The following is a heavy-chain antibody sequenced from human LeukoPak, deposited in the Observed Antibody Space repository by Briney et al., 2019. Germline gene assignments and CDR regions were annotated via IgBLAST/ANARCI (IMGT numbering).Heavy chain of an antibody. J-gene: IGHJ4*02. V-gene: IGHV5-51*01. D-gene: IGHD3-22*01. CDR3: ARQFYYDRSGFFEGAY. Sequence: GESLKISFKGSGYQFTNYWIGWVRPVPGKGLEWMGSVYPGDSDARYSPSFQGQVTVSTDRSISTAYLQWSSLKASDTAMYYCARQFYYDRSGFFEGAYWGQGSLVTVSS. CDR2: VYPGDSDA. CDR1: GYQFTNYW.